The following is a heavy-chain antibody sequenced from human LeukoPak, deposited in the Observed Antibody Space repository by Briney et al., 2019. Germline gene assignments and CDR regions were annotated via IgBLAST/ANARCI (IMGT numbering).Heavy chain of an antibody. V-gene: IGHV4-39*07. CDR2: IYYSGST. D-gene: IGHD4-11*01. Sequence: PSETLSLTCTVSGGSISSSSYYWGWIRQPPGKGLEWIGSIYYSGSTYYNPSLKSRVTISVDTSKNQFSLKLSSVTAADTAVYYCASNYLTALWFDPWGQGTLVIVSS. CDR1: GGSISSSSYY. J-gene: IGHJ5*02. CDR3: ASNYLTALWFDP.